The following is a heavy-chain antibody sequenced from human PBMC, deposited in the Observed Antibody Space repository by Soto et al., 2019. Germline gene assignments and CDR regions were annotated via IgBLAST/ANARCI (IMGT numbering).Heavy chain of an antibody. J-gene: IGHJ6*02. V-gene: IGHV3-30-3*01. CDR1: GFTFDTYG. CDR3: ARVTPGNNLYYFSGLDF. CDR2: ISYEGSNT. Sequence: QVHLVESGGGVVQPGRSLRLSCVASGFTFDTYGIHWVRQAPGKGLQWEALISYEGSNTYYADSVRGRFTISRDNSKNTVYLQMNTLRPEDTGLYYCARVTPGNNLYYFSGLDFWGQGTSVTVSS. D-gene: IGHD1-1*01.